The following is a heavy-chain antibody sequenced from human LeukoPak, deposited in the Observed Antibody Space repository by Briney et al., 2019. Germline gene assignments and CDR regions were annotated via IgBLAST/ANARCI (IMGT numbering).Heavy chain of an antibody. J-gene: IGHJ6*03. CDR2: ISGSGGST. V-gene: IGHV3-23*01. Sequence: GGTLRLSCAASGFTFSSYGMSWVRQAPGKGLEWVSAISGSGGSTYYADSVKGRFTISRDNSKNTLYLQMNSLRAEDTAVYYCAKVGAWRFGELYLIRDYYYYYYMDVWGKGTTVTISS. CDR1: GFTFSSYG. CDR3: AKVGAWRFGELYLIRDYYYYYYMDV. D-gene: IGHD3-10*01.